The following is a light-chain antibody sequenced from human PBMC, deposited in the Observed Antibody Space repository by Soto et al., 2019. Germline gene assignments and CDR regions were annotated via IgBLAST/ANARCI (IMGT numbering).Light chain of an antibody. CDR2: DAS. CDR3: QQRSNWPQGAIT. V-gene: IGKV3-11*01. J-gene: IGKJ5*01. Sequence: EIVLTQSPATLSLSPGERDTLSCRASQSVSSYLAWYQQKPGQAPRLLIYDASNRATGIPARFSGSGSGTDFTLTISSLEPEDFAVYYCQQRSNWPQGAITFGQGTRLEIK. CDR1: QSVSSY.